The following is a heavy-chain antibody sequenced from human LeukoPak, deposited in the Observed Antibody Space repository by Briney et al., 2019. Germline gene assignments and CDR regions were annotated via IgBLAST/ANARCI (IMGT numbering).Heavy chain of an antibody. J-gene: IGHJ3*01. CDR1: GFTFTNYW. Sequence: GGSLRLSCAASGFTFTNYWMSWVRQAPGKGLEWVANIKQGGSEKYYVDSVRGRFTISRDNVENSLHLQMNSLRAEDTAVYCCVRDGGRYSYASDWGQGTMVIVSS. V-gene: IGHV3-7*01. CDR3: VRDGGRYSYASD. CDR2: IKQGGSEK. D-gene: IGHD5-18*01.